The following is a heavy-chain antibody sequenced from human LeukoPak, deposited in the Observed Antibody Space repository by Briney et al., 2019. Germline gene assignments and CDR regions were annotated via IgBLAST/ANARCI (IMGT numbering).Heavy chain of an antibody. D-gene: IGHD2-2*01. J-gene: IGHJ5*02. Sequence: SVKVSCKASGGTFSSYAISWVRQAPGQGLEWMGRIIPIFGIANYAQKFQGRVTITADKSTSTAYMELSSLRSEDTAVYYCARDRVVVVPATGFDPWGQGTLVTVSS. CDR2: IIPIFGIA. V-gene: IGHV1-69*04. CDR3: ARDRVVVVPATGFDP. CDR1: GGTFSSYA.